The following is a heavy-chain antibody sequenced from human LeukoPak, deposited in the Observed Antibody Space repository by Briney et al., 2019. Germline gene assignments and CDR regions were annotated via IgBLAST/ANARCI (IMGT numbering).Heavy chain of an antibody. J-gene: IGHJ2*01. V-gene: IGHV4-30-2*01. D-gene: IGHD3-22*01. CDR1: GGSISSGGYS. Sequence: SETLSLTCAVSGGSISSGGYSWSWIRQPPGKGLEWIGYIYHSGSTYYNPSLKSRVTISVDRSKNQFSLKLSSVTAADTAVYYCASGYYDSSGYYRDWYFDLWGRGTLVTVSS. CDR2: IYHSGST. CDR3: ASGYYDSSGYYRDWYFDL.